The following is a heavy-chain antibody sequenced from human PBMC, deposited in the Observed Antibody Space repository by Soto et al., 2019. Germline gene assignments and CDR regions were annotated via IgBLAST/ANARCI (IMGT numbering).Heavy chain of an antibody. V-gene: IGHV3-23*01. Sequence: EVQLLESGGGLVQPGGSLRLSCAASGFTFSMYVMSWVRQTPGKGLEWVSAISGSGSSTYYADSVKGRFTISRDNFKKSLYLQMNSLRAEDTAVYYCASGTYSNRGRVGFYSGYWGQGTLVTVSS. J-gene: IGHJ4*02. CDR1: GFTFSMYV. CDR3: ASGTYSNRGRVGFYSGY. CDR2: ISGSGSST. D-gene: IGHD6-13*01.